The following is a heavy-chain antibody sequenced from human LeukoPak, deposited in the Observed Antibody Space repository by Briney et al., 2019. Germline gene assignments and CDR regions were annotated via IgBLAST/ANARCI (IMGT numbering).Heavy chain of an antibody. J-gene: IGHJ4*02. Sequence: SETLSLTCTVSGGSISSSYWNWIRQPPGKGLEWIGYIYYSGSTNYNPSLKSRVTISVDTSKNQFSLKLSSVTAADTAVYYCASQAGSSSWTSFGYWGQGNLVTVSS. D-gene: IGHD2-2*01. V-gene: IGHV4-59*08. CDR1: GGSISSSY. CDR2: IYYSGST. CDR3: ASQAGSSSWTSFGY.